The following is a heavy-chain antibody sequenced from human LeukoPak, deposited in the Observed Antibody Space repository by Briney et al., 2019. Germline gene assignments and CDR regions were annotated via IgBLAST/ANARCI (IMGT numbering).Heavy chain of an antibody. CDR2: ISSSSSYT. J-gene: IGHJ4*02. V-gene: IGHV3-11*06. CDR3: VRDRSVQGDYLTK. D-gene: IGHD4-17*01. CDR1: GFLINNNY. Sequence: KAGGSLRLSCVPSGFLINNNYMNWVRQAPGKGLEWVSYISSSSSYTNYADSVKGRFIISRDNANNSLSLQMNSLRDEDTAVYYCVRDRSVQGDYLTKWGQGTLVTVSS.